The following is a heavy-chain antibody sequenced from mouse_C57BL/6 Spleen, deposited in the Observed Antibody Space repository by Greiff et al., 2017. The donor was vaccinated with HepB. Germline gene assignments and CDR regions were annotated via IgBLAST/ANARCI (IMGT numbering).Heavy chain of an antibody. V-gene: IGHV1-63*01. Sequence: VQLQQSGAELVRPGTSVKMSCKASGYTFTNYWIGWAKQRPGHGLEWIGDIYPGGGYTNYNEKFKGKATLTADKSSSTAYMQFSSLTSEDSAIYYCARWTGVYAMDYWGQGTSVTVSS. J-gene: IGHJ4*01. CDR2: IYPGGGYT. D-gene: IGHD4-1*01. CDR3: ARWTGVYAMDY. CDR1: GYTFTNYW.